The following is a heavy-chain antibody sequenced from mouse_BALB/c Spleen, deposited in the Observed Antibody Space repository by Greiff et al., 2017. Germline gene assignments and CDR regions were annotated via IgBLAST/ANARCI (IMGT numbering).Heavy chain of an antibody. CDR2: IDPSDSYT. V-gene: IGHV1-69*02. CDR3: ARHDYYGSSREGFAY. CDR1: GYTFTSYW. J-gene: IGHJ3*01. D-gene: IGHD1-1*01. Sequence: VQLQQSGAELVKPGASVKLSCKASGYTFTSYWMHWVKQRPGQGLEWIGEIDPSDSYTNYNQKFKGKATLTVDKSSSTAYMQLSSLTSEDSAVYYCARHDYYGSSREGFAYWGQGTLVTVSA.